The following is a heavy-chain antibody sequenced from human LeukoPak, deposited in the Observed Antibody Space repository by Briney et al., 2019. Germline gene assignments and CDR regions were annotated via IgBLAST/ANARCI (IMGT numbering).Heavy chain of an antibody. Sequence: PWGSLRLSCAASGFTFSSYSMNWVRQAPGKGLEWVSSISSSSSYIYYADSVKGRFTISRDTAKNSLYLQMNSLRAEDTAVYYCARDIKGYDSNSYYYYYMDVWGKGTTVTVSS. J-gene: IGHJ6*03. CDR1: GFTFSSYS. CDR2: ISSSSSYI. CDR3: ARDIKGYDSNSYYYYYMDV. D-gene: IGHD5-12*01. V-gene: IGHV3-21*01.